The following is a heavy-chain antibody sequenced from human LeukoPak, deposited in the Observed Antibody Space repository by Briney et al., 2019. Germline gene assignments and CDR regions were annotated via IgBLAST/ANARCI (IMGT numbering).Heavy chain of an antibody. CDR1: GGSISSYY. D-gene: IGHD5-12*01. CDR3: ARERAGSGYSGHDGGWFDP. V-gene: IGHV4-4*07. J-gene: IGHJ5*02. Sequence: NPSETLSLTCTVSGGSISSYYWSWIRQPAGKELEWIGRIYSSGSSSFNPSLKSRVTMSVDTSKNQVSLKLSSVTAADTAVYYCARERAGSGYSGHDGGWFDPWGQGTLVTVSS. CDR2: IYSSGSS.